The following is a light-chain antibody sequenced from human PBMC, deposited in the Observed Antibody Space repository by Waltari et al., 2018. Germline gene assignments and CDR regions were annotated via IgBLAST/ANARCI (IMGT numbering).Light chain of an antibody. CDR1: QKINNW. CDR2: TAS. J-gene: IGKJ2*01. CDR3: HWPDTY. V-gene: IGKV1-5*03. Sequence: DSQMTQFPSTLSASVGDRVTITCRASQKINNWLAWYPQKPGRAPKLLIYTASTLAHGFPSRFSGSGSWTEFTLTITSLQPDDSATYFCHWPDTYFGHGTKLEIK.